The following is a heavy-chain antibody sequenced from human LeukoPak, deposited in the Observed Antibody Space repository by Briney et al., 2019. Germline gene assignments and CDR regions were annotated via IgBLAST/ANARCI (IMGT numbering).Heavy chain of an antibody. Sequence: PSETLSLTCAVYGGSFSGYYWSWIRQPPGKGLEWIGEINHSGSTNCNPSLKSRVTISINTSKNQFSLKLSSVTAADTAVYYCARRNGQDIVATFRRRYYFDYWGQGTLVTVSS. J-gene: IGHJ4*02. CDR1: GGSFSGYY. V-gene: IGHV4-34*01. D-gene: IGHD5-12*01. CDR2: INHSGST. CDR3: ARRNGQDIVATFRRRYYFDY.